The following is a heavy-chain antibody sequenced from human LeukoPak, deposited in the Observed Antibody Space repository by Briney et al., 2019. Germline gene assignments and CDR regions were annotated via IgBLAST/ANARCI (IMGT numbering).Heavy chain of an antibody. CDR3: AKDRGYCSNTSCYALHYFDY. V-gene: IGHV3-7*01. J-gene: IGHJ4*02. D-gene: IGHD2-2*01. CDR1: GFTFSRYW. CDR2: IKQDGSEK. Sequence: PGGSLRLSCAASGFTFSRYWMTWVRQAPGKGLEWVANIKQDGSEKYYVDSVKGRFTISRDNAKNSLYLQMNSLRAEDTAVYYCAKDRGYCSNTSCYALHYFDYWGQGTLVTVSS.